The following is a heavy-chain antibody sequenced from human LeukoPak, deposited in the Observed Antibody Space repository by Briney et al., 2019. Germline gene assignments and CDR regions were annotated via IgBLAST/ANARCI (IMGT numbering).Heavy chain of an antibody. CDR3: AKALVGATNYFDY. CDR1: GFTFSSYA. CDR2: ISGSGGST. Sequence: GGSLRLSCAASGFTFSSYAMSWVRQAPGKGLEWVSAISGSGGSTYYADSVKGRFTISRDNSKNTLYPQMNSLRAEDTAVYYCAKALVGATNYFDYWGQGTLVTVSS. D-gene: IGHD1-26*01. V-gene: IGHV3-23*01. J-gene: IGHJ4*02.